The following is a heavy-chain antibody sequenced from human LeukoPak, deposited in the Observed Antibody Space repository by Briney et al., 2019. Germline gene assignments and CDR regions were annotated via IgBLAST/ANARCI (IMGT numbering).Heavy chain of an antibody. CDR2: ISSSGSTI. D-gene: IGHD3-10*02. V-gene: IGHV3-48*03. Sequence: GGSLRLSCAVSGFTFSSYGVNWVRQAPGEGRGWVSYISSSGSTIYYADSVKRRFTISRDNAKNSLSLQMHSLRAEDTAVYYCAELGITMIGGVWGKGTTVTISS. CDR1: GFTFSSYG. J-gene: IGHJ6*04. CDR3: AELGITMIGGV.